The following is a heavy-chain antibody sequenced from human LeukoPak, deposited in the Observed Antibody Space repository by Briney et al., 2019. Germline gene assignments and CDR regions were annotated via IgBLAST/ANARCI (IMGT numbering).Heavy chain of an antibody. D-gene: IGHD3-16*01. J-gene: IGHJ5*02. V-gene: IGHV3-23*01. CDR2: ISGSGVRT. Sequence: SGGSLRLSCAASGFTFSTYAMSWVRQAAGKGLEWVSAISGSGVRTYYADSVKGRFTISRDNSKKTLYLQMSSLRAEDTAVYYCAKNPGRGKNWFDPWGQGTLVTVSS. CDR1: GFTFSTYA. CDR3: AKNPGRGKNWFDP.